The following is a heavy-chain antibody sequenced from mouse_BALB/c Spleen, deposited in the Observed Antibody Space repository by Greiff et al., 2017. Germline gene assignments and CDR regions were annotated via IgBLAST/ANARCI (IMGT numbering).Heavy chain of an antibody. CDR2: IDPANGNT. V-gene: IGHV14-3*02. CDR1: GFNIKDSY. Sequence: VQLQQSGAELVKPGASVKLSCTASGFNIKDSYMHWVKQRPEQGLEWIGRIDPANGNTKYDPKFQGKATITADTSSNTAYLQLSSLTSEDTAVYYGALPCYDGYYVGAIDYWGQGTSVTVSS. D-gene: IGHD2-3*01. J-gene: IGHJ4*01. CDR3: ALPCYDGYYVGAIDY.